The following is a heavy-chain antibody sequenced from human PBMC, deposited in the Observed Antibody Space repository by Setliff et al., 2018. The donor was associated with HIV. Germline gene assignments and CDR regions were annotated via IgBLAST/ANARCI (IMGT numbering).Heavy chain of an antibody. CDR1: GGSISSGGYY. D-gene: IGHD3-10*01. Sequence: PSETLSLTCTVSGGSISSGGYYWSWIRQHPGKGLEWIGYIYYSGSTYYNPSLKSRVTISVDTSKNQFSLKLSSVTAADTAVYYCARVTLEGYYYGSGSYSAFDYWGQGTLVTVSS. V-gene: IGHV4-31*03. J-gene: IGHJ4*02. CDR2: IYYSGST. CDR3: ARVTLEGYYYGSGSYSAFDY.